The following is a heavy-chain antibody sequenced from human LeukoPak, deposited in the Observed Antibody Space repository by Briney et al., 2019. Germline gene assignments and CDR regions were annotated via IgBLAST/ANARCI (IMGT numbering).Heavy chain of an antibody. CDR3: ASGDGYNCRDPRDYYFDY. CDR1: GFTFSSYG. V-gene: IGHV3-30*03. CDR2: ISYDGSNK. D-gene: IGHD5-24*01. Sequence: GGSLRLSCAASGFTFSSYGMHWVRQAPGKGLEWVAVISYDGSNKYYADSVKGRFTISRDDSKNTLYLQMNSLRAEDTAVYYRASGDGYNCRDPRDYYFDYWGQGTLVTVSS. J-gene: IGHJ4*02.